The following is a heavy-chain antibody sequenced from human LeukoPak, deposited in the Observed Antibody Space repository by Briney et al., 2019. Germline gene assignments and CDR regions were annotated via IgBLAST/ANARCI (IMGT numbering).Heavy chain of an antibody. V-gene: IGHV1-2*02. D-gene: IGHD1-26*01. CDR2: INPNSGVT. CDR3: ARRVREPPRAFYYGMDV. J-gene: IGHJ6*02. Sequence: ASVKVSCKASGYTFTGDYMHGVRQTPGQGLEWMGWINPNSGVTNYAQKFQGRVTMTRDTSISTAYMELSRLRSDDTAVYYCARRVREPPRAFYYGMDVWGQGTTVTVSS. CDR1: GYTFTGDY.